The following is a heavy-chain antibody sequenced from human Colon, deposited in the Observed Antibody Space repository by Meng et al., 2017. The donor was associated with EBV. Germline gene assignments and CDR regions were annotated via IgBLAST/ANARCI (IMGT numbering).Heavy chain of an antibody. CDR2: VKPDGTST. Sequence: EGRVVGPGGGSVQLGGSLRLSCAASGFTFSTYWMHWVRQVPGKGLIWVSRVKPDGTSTYYADSVRGRFTISRDNAKNTVYLQMNTLRAEDTAVYYCVRDRPSWTWGQGTLVTVSS. D-gene: IGHD3-3*01. J-gene: IGHJ5*02. CDR1: GFTFSTYW. V-gene: IGHV3-74*01. CDR3: VRDRPSWT.